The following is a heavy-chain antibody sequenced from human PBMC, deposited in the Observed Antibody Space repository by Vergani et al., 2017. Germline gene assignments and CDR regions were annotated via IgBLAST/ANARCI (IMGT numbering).Heavy chain of an antibody. CDR3: ARDHLYWKIPNTQEYYYDGMDV. CDR1: GYTFTSYY. CDR2: INPSGGST. Sequence: QVQLVQSGAEVKKPGASVKVSCKASGYTFTSYYMHWVRQAPGQGLEWMGIINPSGGSTSYAQKFQGRVTMTRDTSTSTVYMELSSLRSEYTAVYYCARDHLYWKIPNTQEYYYDGMDVWGQGTTVTVSS. V-gene: IGHV1-46*01. D-gene: IGHD1-1*01. J-gene: IGHJ6*02.